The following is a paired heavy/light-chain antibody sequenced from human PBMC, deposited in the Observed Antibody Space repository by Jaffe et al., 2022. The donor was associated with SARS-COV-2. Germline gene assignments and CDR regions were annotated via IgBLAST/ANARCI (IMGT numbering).Light chain of an antibody. CDR2: AAS. J-gene: IGKJ4*01. CDR1: QGISSY. Sequence: DIQLTQSPSFLSASVGDRVTITCRASQGISSYLAWYQQKPGKAPKLLIYAASTLQSGVPSRFSGSGSGTEFTLTISSLQPEDFATYYCQQLNSYPLTFAGGTRVEIK. V-gene: IGKV1-9*01. CDR3: QQLNSYPLT.
Heavy chain of an antibody. D-gene: IGHD6-13*01. Sequence: QVQLQESGPGLVKPSQTLSLTCTVSGGAINSDNHCWNWIRQPAGKGLEWIGRIYSSGSTNYNPSLKSRVTISVDTSKNHFSLTLSSVTAADTAVYFCARLRSSSPALRIMDVWGQGTTVTVSS. V-gene: IGHV4-61*02. CDR3: ARLRSSSPALRIMDV. J-gene: IGHJ6*02. CDR1: GGAINSDNHC. CDR2: IYSSGST.